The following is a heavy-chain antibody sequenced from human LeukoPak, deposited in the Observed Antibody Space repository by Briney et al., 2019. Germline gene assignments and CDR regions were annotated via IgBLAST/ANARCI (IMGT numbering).Heavy chain of an antibody. D-gene: IGHD2-2*01. CDR1: GFTFSSYA. CDR3: AKDGCGTETNCFVGGNYFES. V-gene: IGHV3-30-3*02. J-gene: IGHJ4*02. CDR2: ISYDGSNK. Sequence: PGGSLRLSCAASGFTFSSYAMHWVRQAPGKGLEWGAVISYDGSNKYYADSVKGRFTISRDNSKSTLDLEMNSLRAEDMAVYYCAKDGCGTETNCFVGGNYFESWGQGTLVIVSS.